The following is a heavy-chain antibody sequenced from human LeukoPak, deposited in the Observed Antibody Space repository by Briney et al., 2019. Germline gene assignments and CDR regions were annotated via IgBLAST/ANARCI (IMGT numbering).Heavy chain of an antibody. CDR1: GYSFTDYY. Sequence: ASVKVSCKASGYSFTDYYINWVRQAPGQGLEWMGIINPSGGSTSYAQKFQGRVTMTRDMSTSTVYMELSSLRSEDTAVYYCARDARHRYCSSTSCYRGWLDPWGQGTLVTVSS. V-gene: IGHV1-46*01. J-gene: IGHJ5*02. CDR3: ARDARHRYCSSTSCYRGWLDP. D-gene: IGHD2-2*01. CDR2: INPSGGST.